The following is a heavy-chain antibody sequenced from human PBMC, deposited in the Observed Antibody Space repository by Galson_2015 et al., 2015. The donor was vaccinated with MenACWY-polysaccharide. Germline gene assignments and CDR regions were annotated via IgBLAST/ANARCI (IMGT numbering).Heavy chain of an antibody. V-gene: IGHV3-48*02. J-gene: IGHJ4*02. CDR1: GFTFSSYS. D-gene: IGHD1-26*01. CDR3: ARVLKALVGPTPDY. Sequence: SLRLSCAASGFTFSSYSFNWVRQAPGKGPEWVSYISSSGTIYYADSVKGRFTISRDNAKNSLYLQMNSLRDDDTAVYYCARVLKALVGPTPDYRGQGTPVPVSS. CDR2: ISSSGTI.